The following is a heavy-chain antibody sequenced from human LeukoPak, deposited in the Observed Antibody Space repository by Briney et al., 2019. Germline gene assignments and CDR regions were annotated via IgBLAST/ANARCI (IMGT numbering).Heavy chain of an antibody. J-gene: IGHJ6*03. CDR1: GITLSNYG. V-gene: IGHV3-74*01. CDR3: ARGEYSSSYRLGYYYYYMDV. Sequence: GGSLRLSCAVSGITLSNYGMSWVRQAPGKGLVWVSRINSDGSSTSYADSVKGRFTISRDNAKNTLYLQMNSLRAEDTAVYYCARGEYSSSYRLGYYYYYMDVWGKGTTVTVSS. D-gene: IGHD6-6*01. CDR2: INSDGSST.